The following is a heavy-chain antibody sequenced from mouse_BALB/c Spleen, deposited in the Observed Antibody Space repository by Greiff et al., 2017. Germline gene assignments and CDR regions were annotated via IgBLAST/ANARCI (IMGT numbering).Heavy chain of an antibody. J-gene: IGHJ3*01. CDR3: ARDRYYGSSYGAY. Sequence: EVKLMESGPGLVKPSQSLSLTCSVTGYSITSGYYWNWIRQFPGNKLEWMGYISYDGSNNYNPSLKNRISITRDTSKNQFFLKLNSVTTEDTATYYCARDRYYGSSYGAYWGQGTLVTVSA. D-gene: IGHD1-1*01. CDR1: GYSITSGYY. V-gene: IGHV3-6*02. CDR2: ISYDGSN.